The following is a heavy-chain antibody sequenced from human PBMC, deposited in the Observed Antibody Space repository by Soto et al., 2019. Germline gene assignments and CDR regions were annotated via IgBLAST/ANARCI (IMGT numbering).Heavy chain of an antibody. Sequence: QVQLQQWGAGLLKPSETLSLICALYGGSFNGYHWNWIRQSPGRGLEWIGDINPIGSTKYNPSLKGRVDISLDTSRTQFSLKVSSVTAADTAVYSCARGQRSAAYFDSWGQGTLVTVSS. CDR3: ARGQRSAAYFDS. CDR1: GGSFNGYH. J-gene: IGHJ4*02. CDR2: INPIGST. V-gene: IGHV4-34*01.